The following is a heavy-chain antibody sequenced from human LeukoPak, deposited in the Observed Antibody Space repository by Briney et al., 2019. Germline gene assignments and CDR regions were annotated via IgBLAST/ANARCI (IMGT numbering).Heavy chain of an antibody. V-gene: IGHV4-31*03. CDR1: GGSISSAGYY. Sequence: PSQTLSLTCTVSGGSISSAGYYWSWVRQHPGQGLEWIGYIYYSGSTNYNPSLKSRVTISVDTSKNQFSLKLSSVTAADTAVYYCATIVATLHAAWHDAFDIWGQGTMVTVSS. CDR2: IYYSGST. D-gene: IGHD5-12*01. J-gene: IGHJ3*02. CDR3: ATIVATLHAAWHDAFDI.